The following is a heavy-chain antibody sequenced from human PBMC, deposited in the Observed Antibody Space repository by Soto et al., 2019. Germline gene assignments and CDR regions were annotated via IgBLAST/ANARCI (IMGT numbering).Heavy chain of an antibody. J-gene: IGHJ4*02. CDR1: GGSISSGGYY. Sequence: SETLSLTCTVSGGSISSGGYYWSWIRQHPGKGLEWIGYIYYSGSTYYNPSLKSRVTISVDTSKNQFSLKLSSVTAADTAVYYCANSPSPKYDSSGYYFGYFDYWGQGTLVTVSS. V-gene: IGHV4-31*03. CDR2: IYYSGST. CDR3: ANSPSPKYDSSGYYFGYFDY. D-gene: IGHD3-22*01.